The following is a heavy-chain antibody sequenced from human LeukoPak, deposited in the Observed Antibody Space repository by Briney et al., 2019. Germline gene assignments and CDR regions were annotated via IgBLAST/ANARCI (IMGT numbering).Heavy chain of an antibody. D-gene: IGHD1-26*01. J-gene: IGHJ6*03. CDR3: AREGYSGSYYYYMDV. CDR1: GGSISSGSYY. Sequence: SETLSLTCTVSGGSISSGSYYWSWIPQPAGKGLEWIGRIYTSGSTNYNPSLKSRVTISVDTSKNQFSLKLSSVTAADTAVYYCAREGYSGSYYYYMDVWGKGTTVTVSS. CDR2: IYTSGST. V-gene: IGHV4-61*02.